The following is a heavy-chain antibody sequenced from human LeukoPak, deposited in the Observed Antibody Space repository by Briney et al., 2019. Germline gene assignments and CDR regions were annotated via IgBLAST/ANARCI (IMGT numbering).Heavy chain of an antibody. Sequence: PGGSLRVSCAASGFTFSSYGMHWVRQAPGKGLEWVAVIWYDGSNKYYADSVKGRFTISRDNSKNTLYLQMNSLGAEDTAVYYCARAPRYYDFWSGYHDYYYYYGMDVWGQGTTVTVSS. CDR1: GFTFSSYG. CDR3: ARAPRYYDFWSGYHDYYYYYGMDV. V-gene: IGHV3-33*08. J-gene: IGHJ6*02. D-gene: IGHD3-3*01. CDR2: IWYDGSNK.